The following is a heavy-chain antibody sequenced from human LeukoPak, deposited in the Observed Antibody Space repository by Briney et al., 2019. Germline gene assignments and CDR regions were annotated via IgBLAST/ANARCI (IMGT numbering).Heavy chain of an antibody. CDR3: ARGLPSMVRGVIR. V-gene: IGHV3-7*01. J-gene: IGHJ4*02. CDR1: GFTFSSYW. Sequence: PGGSLRLSCAASGFTFSSYWMSWVRQAPGKGLEWVANIKQDGSEKYYVDSVKGRFTISRDNAKDSLYLQMNSLRAEDTAVYYCARGLPSMVRGVIRWGQGTLVTVSS. CDR2: IKQDGSEK. D-gene: IGHD3-10*01.